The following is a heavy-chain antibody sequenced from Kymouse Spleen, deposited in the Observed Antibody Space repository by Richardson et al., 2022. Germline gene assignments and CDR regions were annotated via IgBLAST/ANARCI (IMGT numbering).Heavy chain of an antibody. J-gene: IGHJ6*02. CDR2: ISWNSGSI. CDR3: AKDMPRIAAAGNYYYYGMDV. V-gene: IGHV3-9*01. CDR1: GFTFDDYA. Sequence: EVQLVESGGGLVQPGRSLRLSCAASGFTFDDYAMHWVRQAPGKGLEWVSGISWNSGSIGYADSVKGRFTISRDNAKNSLYLQMNSLRAEDTALYYCAKDMPRIAAAGNYYYYGMDVWGQGTTVTVSS. D-gene: IGHD6-13*01.